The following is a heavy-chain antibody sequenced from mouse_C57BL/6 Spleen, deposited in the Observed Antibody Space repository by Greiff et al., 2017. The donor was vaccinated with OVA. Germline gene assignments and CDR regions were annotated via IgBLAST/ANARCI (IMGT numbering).Heavy chain of an antibody. CDR3: APNRYSYCAFDF. CDR1: GYTFTSYW. D-gene: IGHD1-1*01. CDR2: INPSNGGT. J-gene: IGHJ1*01. Sequence: QVQLQQPGTELVKPGASVKLSCKASGYTFTSYWMHWVKQRPGQGLEWIGNINPSNGGTNSNEKFKSKATLTVDKSSNTAYMQLSSLTSEDSAVYYCAPNRYSYCAFDFWGPGTTVTVSS. V-gene: IGHV1-53*01.